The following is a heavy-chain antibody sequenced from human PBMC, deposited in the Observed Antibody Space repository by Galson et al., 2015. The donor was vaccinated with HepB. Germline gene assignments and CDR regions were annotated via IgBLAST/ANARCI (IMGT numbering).Heavy chain of an antibody. D-gene: IGHD2-21*01. CDR3: ARGLWWSTERHYFDY. Sequence: PALVKPTQTLTLTCTFSGFSLSTSGMCVSWIRQPPGKALEWLALIDWDDDKYYSTSLKTRLTISKDTSKNQVVLTMTNMDPVDTATYYCARGLWWSTERHYFDYWGQGTLVTVSS. J-gene: IGHJ4*02. CDR1: GFSLSTSGMC. CDR2: IDWDDDK. V-gene: IGHV2-70*01.